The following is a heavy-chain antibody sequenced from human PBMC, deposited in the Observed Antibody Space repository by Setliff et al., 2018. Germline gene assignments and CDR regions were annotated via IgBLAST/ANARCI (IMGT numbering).Heavy chain of an antibody. Sequence: TLSLPCTFYGGPFSDYYWGWVRQTPGKGLEWIAEINPSGTTNYIPSLKSRLTISVDTSKRQFSLKLISVTAADTAVYYCRFWSYVYKNDYWAQGTLVTVSS. V-gene: IGHV4-34*01. CDR3: RFWSYVYKNDY. CDR2: INPSGTT. J-gene: IGHJ4*02. CDR1: GGPFSDYY. D-gene: IGHD3-16*01.